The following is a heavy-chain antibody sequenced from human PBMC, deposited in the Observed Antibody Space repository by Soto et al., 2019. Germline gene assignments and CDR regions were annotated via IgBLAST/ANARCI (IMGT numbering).Heavy chain of an antibody. Sequence: GGSLRLSCAASGFTFSSYGMHWVRQAPGKGLEWVAVISYDGSNKYYADSVKGRFTISRDNSKNTLYLQMNSLRAEDTAVYYCAKEITMVRGVIVYYYYGMDVWGQGTTVTVSS. CDR2: ISYDGSNK. CDR1: GFTFSSYG. D-gene: IGHD3-10*01. CDR3: AKEITMVRGVIVYYYYGMDV. V-gene: IGHV3-30*18. J-gene: IGHJ6*02.